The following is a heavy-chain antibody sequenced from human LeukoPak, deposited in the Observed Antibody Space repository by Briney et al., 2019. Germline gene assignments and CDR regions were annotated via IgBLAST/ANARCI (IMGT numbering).Heavy chain of an antibody. CDR3: ASTLGEYCSSTSCYTVDY. D-gene: IGHD2-2*02. CDR1: GGTFSSYA. Sequence: SVKVSCKASGGTFSSYAISWVRQAPGQGLEWMGGIIPIFGTANYAQKFQGRVTITADEPTSTAYMELSSLRSEDTAVYYCASTLGEYCSSTSCYTVDYWGQGTLVTVSS. CDR2: IIPIFGTA. J-gene: IGHJ4*02. V-gene: IGHV1-69*13.